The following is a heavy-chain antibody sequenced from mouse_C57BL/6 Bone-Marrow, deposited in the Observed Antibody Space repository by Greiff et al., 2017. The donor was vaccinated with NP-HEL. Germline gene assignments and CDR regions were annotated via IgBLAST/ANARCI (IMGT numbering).Heavy chain of an antibody. D-gene: IGHD1-1*01. V-gene: IGHV1-69*01. Sequence: QVQLQQPGAELVMPGASVKLSCKASGYTFTSYWMNWVKQRPGQGLEWIGEIDPSDSYTNYNQKFKGKSTLTVDKSSSTAYMQLSSLTSEDSAVDYCARYGNHAWFAYWGQGTLVTVSA. CDR1: GYTFTSYW. J-gene: IGHJ3*01. CDR2: IDPSDSYT. CDR3: ARYGNHAWFAY.